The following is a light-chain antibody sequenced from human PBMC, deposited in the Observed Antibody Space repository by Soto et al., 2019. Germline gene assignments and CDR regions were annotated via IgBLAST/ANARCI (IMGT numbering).Light chain of an antibody. CDR2: DVS. V-gene: IGLV2-11*01. Sequence: QSALTQPRSVSGSPGQSVTISCTGTSSDVGGYNYVSWYQQHPGKAPKLMIYDVSKRPSGVPDRFSGSKSGNTASLTISGLQAEDEADYYCCSYAGRFVVLGGGTKLTVL. CDR1: SSDVGGYNY. CDR3: CSYAGRFVV. J-gene: IGLJ2*01.